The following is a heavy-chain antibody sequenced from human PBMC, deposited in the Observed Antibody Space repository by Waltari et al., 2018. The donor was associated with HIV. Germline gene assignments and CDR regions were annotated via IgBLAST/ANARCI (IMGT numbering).Heavy chain of an antibody. CDR1: GYSLSELS. V-gene: IGHV1-24*01. CDR3: ATASRVVVTDRAAFDY. CDR2: VDPEDGEI. J-gene: IGHJ4*02. D-gene: IGHD2-21*02. Sequence: QVQLVQSGAEVKKPGASVQVSCKVSGYSLSELSMHWVRQAPGKGPEGMGGVDPEDGEIIYAQHFQGRVTMTEDTSTDTAYMELSSLRSEDTAVYYCATASRVVVTDRAAFDYWGQGTLVTVSS.